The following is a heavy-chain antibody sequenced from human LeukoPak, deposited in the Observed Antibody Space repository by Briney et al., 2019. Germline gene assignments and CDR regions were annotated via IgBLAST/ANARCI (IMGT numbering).Heavy chain of an antibody. CDR2: IYYSGST. J-gene: IGHJ5*02. Sequence: PSETLSLTCTVSGGSISSYYWSWIRQPPGKGLEWIGYIYYSGSTNYNPSLKSRVTISVDTSKNQFSLKLSSVTAADTAVYYCARHGSAAAGFDPWGQGTLVTVSS. D-gene: IGHD6-13*01. CDR3: ARHGSAAAGFDP. CDR1: GGSISSYY. V-gene: IGHV4-59*08.